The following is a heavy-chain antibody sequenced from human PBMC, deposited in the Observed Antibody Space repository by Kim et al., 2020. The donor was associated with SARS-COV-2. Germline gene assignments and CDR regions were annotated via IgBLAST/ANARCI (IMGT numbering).Heavy chain of an antibody. CDR3: ATSYAFSARGSPDY. CDR1: GYTLTELF. D-gene: IGHD2-2*01. V-gene: IGHV1-24*01. Sequence: ASVKVSCKVSGYTLTELFMHWVRQAPGKGLEWMGGFDPEDGETIYAQKFQGRVTMTEDTSTDTAYMELSSLRSEDTAVYYCATSYAFSARGSPDYWGQGTLVTVSS. CDR2: FDPEDGET. J-gene: IGHJ4*02.